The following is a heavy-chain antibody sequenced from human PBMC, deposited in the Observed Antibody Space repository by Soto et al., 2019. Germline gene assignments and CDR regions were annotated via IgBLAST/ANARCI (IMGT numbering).Heavy chain of an antibody. D-gene: IGHD6-6*01. J-gene: IGHJ6*02. V-gene: IGHV1-18*01. Sequence: QVPLVQSGAEVKKPGASVKVSCKASGYTFTSYGISWVRQAPGQGLEWMGWISAYNGNTNYAQKLQGRVTMTTDTSTRKAYMELRSLRSDGTAVYYCARERYSRSRGGYYYGMDVWGQGTTVTVSS. CDR2: ISAYNGNT. CDR3: ARERYSRSRGGYYYGMDV. CDR1: GYTFTSYG.